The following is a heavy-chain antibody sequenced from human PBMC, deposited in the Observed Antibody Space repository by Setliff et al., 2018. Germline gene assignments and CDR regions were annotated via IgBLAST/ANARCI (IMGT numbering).Heavy chain of an antibody. Sequence: PSETLSLTCTVSGGSISSSSYYWGWIRQPPGKGLEWIGSIYYSGSTYYNPSLKSRVTISVDTSKNQFSLKLSFVTAADTAVYYCARTLYDYDILTGPGYYFDYWGQGTLVTVSS. D-gene: IGHD3-9*01. CDR1: GGSISSSSYY. V-gene: IGHV4-39*07. CDR3: ARTLYDYDILTGPGYYFDY. CDR2: IYYSGST. J-gene: IGHJ4*02.